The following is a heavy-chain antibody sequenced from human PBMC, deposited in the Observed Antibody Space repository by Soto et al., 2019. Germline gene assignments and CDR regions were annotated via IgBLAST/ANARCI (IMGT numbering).Heavy chain of an antibody. CDR2: IYFSGST. CDR3: ASTPFFPAAVPGSYWYFDL. Sequence: QVQLPESGPGLVKPSQTLSLTCTVSGGSISSGGYYWSWIRQHPGKGLEWIGYIYFSGSTYYNPSLISRVTISVGTYKNHFSLELSSVTAADTAVYYCASTPFFPAAVPGSYWYFDLWGRGTLVTVCS. J-gene: IGHJ2*01. CDR1: GGSISSGGYY. D-gene: IGHD6-13*01. V-gene: IGHV4-31*03.